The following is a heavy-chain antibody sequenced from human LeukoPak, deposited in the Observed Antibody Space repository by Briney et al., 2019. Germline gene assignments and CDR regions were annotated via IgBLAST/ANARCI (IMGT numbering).Heavy chain of an antibody. V-gene: IGHV1-3*01. CDR3: ASALSLRLGELSGMDV. Sequence: ASVKVSCKASGYTFTSYAMHWVRQAPGQRLEWMGWINAGNGNTKYSQKFRGRVTITRDTSASTAYMELSSLRSEDTAVYYCASALSLRLGELSGMDVWGQGTTVTVSS. CDR1: GYTFTSYA. D-gene: IGHD3-16*01. J-gene: IGHJ6*02. CDR2: INAGNGNT.